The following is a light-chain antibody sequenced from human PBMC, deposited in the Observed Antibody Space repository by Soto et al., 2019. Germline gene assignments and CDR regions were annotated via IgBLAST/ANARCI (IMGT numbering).Light chain of an antibody. CDR1: QSISVW. Sequence: DIQMTQSPSTLSASIGDRVTITCRANQSISVWLAWYQQKPGKAPKVLIYKASRLESGVPSRFSGSGSGTEFTLTISSLQPDDFATYYCQQYSSYSRTFGQGTKVDIK. CDR2: KAS. CDR3: QQYSSYSRT. V-gene: IGKV1-5*03. J-gene: IGKJ1*01.